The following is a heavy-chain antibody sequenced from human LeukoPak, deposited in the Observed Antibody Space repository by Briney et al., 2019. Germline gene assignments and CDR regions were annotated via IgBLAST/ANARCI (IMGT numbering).Heavy chain of an antibody. Sequence: ASVKVSCKASGYTFAGYYMHWVRQAPGQGLEWMGWINPNSGGTNYAQKFQGRVTMTRDTSISTAYMELSRLRSDDTAVYYCARGLFAAAAEVDYWGQGTLVTVSS. CDR1: GYTFAGYY. CDR3: ARGLFAAAAEVDY. D-gene: IGHD6-13*01. V-gene: IGHV1-2*02. CDR2: INPNSGGT. J-gene: IGHJ4*02.